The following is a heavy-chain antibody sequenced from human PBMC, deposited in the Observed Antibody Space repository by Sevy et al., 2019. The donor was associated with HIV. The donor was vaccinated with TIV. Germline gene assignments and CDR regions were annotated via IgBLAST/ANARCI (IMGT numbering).Heavy chain of an antibody. D-gene: IGHD3-3*01. CDR2: ISYDGSNK. CDR1: GFSLSDHA. CDR3: ARVWDYDFWSGYWDY. J-gene: IGHJ4*02. Sequence: GGSLRLSCAASGFSLSDHAVSWVRQTPGKGLEWLAVISYDGSNKYYADSVKGRFTISRDNSKNTLYLQMNSLRAEDTAVYYCARVWDYDFWSGYWDYWGQGTLVTVSS. V-gene: IGHV3-30-3*01.